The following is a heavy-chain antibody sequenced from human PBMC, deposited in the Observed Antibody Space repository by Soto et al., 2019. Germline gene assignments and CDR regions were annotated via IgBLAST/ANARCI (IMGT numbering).Heavy chain of an antibody. D-gene: IGHD6-13*01. J-gene: IGHJ6*02. Sequence: GASVKVSCKASGGTFSSYAISWVRQAPGQGLEWMGGIIPIFGTANYAQKFQGRVTITADKSTSTAYMELSSLRSEDTAVYYCARVAAAGSHYYYYGMDVWGQGTTVTVSS. CDR2: IIPIFGTA. CDR3: ARVAAAGSHYYYYGMDV. V-gene: IGHV1-69*06. CDR1: GGTFSSYA.